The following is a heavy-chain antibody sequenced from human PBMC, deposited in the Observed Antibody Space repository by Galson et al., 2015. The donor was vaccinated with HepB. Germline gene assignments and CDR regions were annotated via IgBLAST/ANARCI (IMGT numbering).Heavy chain of an antibody. D-gene: IGHD3-22*01. J-gene: IGHJ4*02. Sequence: SLRLSCAASGFTFSSYAMHWVRQAPGKGLEWVAAISYDGSNKYYTDSVKGRFTISRDNSKNTLYLQMNSLRAEDTAVYYCARGGHDSSGYEIDYWGQGTLVTVSS. CDR3: ARGGHDSSGYEIDY. V-gene: IGHV3-30-3*01. CDR2: ISYDGSNK. CDR1: GFTFSSYA.